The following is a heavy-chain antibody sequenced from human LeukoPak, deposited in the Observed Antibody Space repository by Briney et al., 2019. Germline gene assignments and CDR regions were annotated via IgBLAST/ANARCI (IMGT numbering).Heavy chain of an antibody. CDR2: INPNSGGT. CDR3: TRLLYSSGWYPSGY. V-gene: IGHV1-2*02. J-gene: IGHJ4*02. D-gene: IGHD6-19*01. CDR1: GYTFTAYY. Sequence: ASVKVSCKASGYTFTAYYMHWVRQSPGQGLEWMGWINPNSGGTKYAQKFQDRVTMTRDTSISTAYMELSRLRSDDTAVYYCTRLLYSSGWYPSGYWGQGTLVSASS.